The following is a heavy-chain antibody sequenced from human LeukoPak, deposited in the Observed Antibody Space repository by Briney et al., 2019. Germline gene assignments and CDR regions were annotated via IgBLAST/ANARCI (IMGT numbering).Heavy chain of an antibody. Sequence: PSETLSLTCAVSGYSISSGYYWGWIRQPPGKGLEWIGSIYHSGSTYYNPSLKSRVTISVDTSENQFSLKLSSVTAADTAVYYCARRYYDFWSGYYTFFDYWGQGTLVTVSS. J-gene: IGHJ4*02. V-gene: IGHV4-38-2*01. CDR3: ARRYYDFWSGYYTFFDY. CDR2: IYHSGST. CDR1: GYSISSGYY. D-gene: IGHD3-3*01.